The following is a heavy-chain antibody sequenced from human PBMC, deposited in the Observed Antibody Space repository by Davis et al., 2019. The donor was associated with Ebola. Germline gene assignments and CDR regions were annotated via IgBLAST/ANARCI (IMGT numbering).Heavy chain of an antibody. CDR3: AREWGWKVVTHVAFDI. CDR2: INPNSGGT. V-gene: IGHV1-2*02. CDR1: GYTFTGYY. J-gene: IGHJ3*02. Sequence: ASVKVSCKASGYTFTGYYMHWVRQAPGQGLEWMGWINPNSGGTNYAQKFQGRVTMTRDTSTSTVYMELSSLRSEDTAVYYCAREWGWKVVTHVAFDIWGQGTMVTVSS. D-gene: IGHD4-23*01.